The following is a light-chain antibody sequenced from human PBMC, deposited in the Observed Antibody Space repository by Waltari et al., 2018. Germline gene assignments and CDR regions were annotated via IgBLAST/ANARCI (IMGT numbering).Light chain of an antibody. J-gene: IGLJ3*02. CDR2: DVR. CDR3: SSYTSSSTWV. Sequence: QSALTQPASVSGSPGQSITISCPGTSSAVGGYNYVSWYQQHPGKAPKLMIYDVRNRPSGVSNRFSGSKSGNTASLTISGLQAEDEADYYCSSYTSSSTWVFGGGTKLTVL. V-gene: IGLV2-14*03. CDR1: SSAVGGYNY.